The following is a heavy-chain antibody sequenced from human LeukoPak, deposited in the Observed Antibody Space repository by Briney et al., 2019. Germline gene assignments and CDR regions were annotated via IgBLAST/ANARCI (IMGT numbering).Heavy chain of an antibody. CDR3: ARRFTVTTTSYAFDI. CDR1: RDSHSNRRDY. D-gene: IGHD4-17*01. J-gene: IGHJ3*02. CDR2: IYYSGST. V-gene: IGHV4-39*01. Sequence: SETLSLPCTVSRDSHSNRRDYWGRIRQPPGKGLEWIGSIYYSGSTYYNPSLKSRVTISVDTSKNQFSLKLSSVTAADTAVYYCARRFTVTTTSYAFDIWGQGTMVTVSS.